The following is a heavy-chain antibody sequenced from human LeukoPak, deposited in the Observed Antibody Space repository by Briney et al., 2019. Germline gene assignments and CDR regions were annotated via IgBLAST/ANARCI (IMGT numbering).Heavy chain of an antibody. D-gene: IGHD3-10*01. Sequence: SETLSLTCAVYGGSFSGYYWSWIRQPPGKGLEWIGEINHSGSTNYNPSLKSRVTISVDTSKNQFSLKLSSVTAADTAVYYCARRTPYYYGSGSYREYYFDYWGQGTLVTVSS. V-gene: IGHV4-34*01. CDR2: INHSGST. CDR3: ARRTPYYYGSGSYREYYFDY. CDR1: GGSFSGYY. J-gene: IGHJ4*02.